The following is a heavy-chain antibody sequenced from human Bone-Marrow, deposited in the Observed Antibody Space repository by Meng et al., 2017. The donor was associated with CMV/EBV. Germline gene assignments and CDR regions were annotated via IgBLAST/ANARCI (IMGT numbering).Heavy chain of an antibody. Sequence: SETLSLTCTVSGGSISSSSYYWGWIRQPPGKGLEWIGSIYHSGNSYYNPSLKSRVTISVDTSKNQFSLKLRSVTAADTAVYYCARAEYFYDSSGLGRDPTYFDYWGRGTLVTVSS. V-gene: IGHV4-39*01. D-gene: IGHD3-22*01. CDR1: GGSISSSSYY. CDR2: IYHSGNS. J-gene: IGHJ4*02. CDR3: ARAEYFYDSSGLGRDPTYFDY.